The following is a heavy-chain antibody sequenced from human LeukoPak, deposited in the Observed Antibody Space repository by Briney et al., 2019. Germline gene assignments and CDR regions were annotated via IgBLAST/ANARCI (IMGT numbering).Heavy chain of an antibody. Sequence: ETLSLTCAVYGGSFSGYYWSWIRQPPGKGLEWVSAISGSGGSTYYADSVKGRFTISRDNSKNTLYLQMNSLRAEDTAVYYCAKDREVAGMYYFDYWGQGTLVTVSS. J-gene: IGHJ4*02. D-gene: IGHD6-19*01. CDR3: AKDREVAGMYYFDY. CDR2: ISGSGGST. CDR1: GGSFSGYY. V-gene: IGHV3-23*01.